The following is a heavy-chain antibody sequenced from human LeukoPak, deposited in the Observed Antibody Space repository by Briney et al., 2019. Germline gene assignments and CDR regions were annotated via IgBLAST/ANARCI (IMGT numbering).Heavy chain of an antibody. Sequence: GGSLRLSCAASGFTVSSNYMSWVRQAPGKGLEWVSVIYSGGSTYYADSVKGRFTISRDNSKNTLYLQMNSLRAEDTAVYYCAKSLEGIAAAVGPWGQGTLVTVSS. CDR2: IYSGGST. J-gene: IGHJ5*02. CDR1: GFTVSSNY. D-gene: IGHD6-13*01. CDR3: AKSLEGIAAAVGP. V-gene: IGHV3-53*01.